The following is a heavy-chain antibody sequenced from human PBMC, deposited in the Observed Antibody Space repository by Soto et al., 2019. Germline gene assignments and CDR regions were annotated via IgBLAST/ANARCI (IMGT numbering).Heavy chain of an antibody. CDR2: IYTSGST. Sequence: SQTLSLTCTVSGGSISSYYWSWIRQPAGKGLEWIGRIYTSGSTNYNPSLKSRVTMSVDTSKNQFSLKLSSVTAADTAVYYCARGSLYTGYSSSWFADTFDYWGQGTLVTVSS. CDR3: ARGSLYTGYSSSWFADTFDY. CDR1: GGSISSYY. J-gene: IGHJ4*02. D-gene: IGHD6-13*01. V-gene: IGHV4-4*07.